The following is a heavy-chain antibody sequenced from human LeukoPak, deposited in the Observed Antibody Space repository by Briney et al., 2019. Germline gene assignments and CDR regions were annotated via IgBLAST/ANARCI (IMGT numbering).Heavy chain of an antibody. CDR1: GNTFTDLS. CDR2: FDHEDVET. J-gene: IGHJ4*02. D-gene: IGHD4-17*01. V-gene: IGHV1-24*01. CDR3: EIDIYGGRQLDY. Sequence: ASVKVSCKVSGNTFTDLSMNLVRQAPGKGLEWMGGFDHEDVETIYAQKFQGRVTMTEDTSTATAYMDLSSLRPDDTADYYCEIDIYGGRQLDYWGQGTLVTVSS.